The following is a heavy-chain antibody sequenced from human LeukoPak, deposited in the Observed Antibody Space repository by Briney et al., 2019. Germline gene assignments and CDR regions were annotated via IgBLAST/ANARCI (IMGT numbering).Heavy chain of an antibody. Sequence: XXVSGGSXXSSSYYWAWIRQPPGKELKWIGSIFYSGSTYYNPSLRGRVTISVDTSQNQFSLRLSSVTAADPAVYXXXXXXXXDXXGXPDYWGXGXLVTVSS. V-gene: IGHV4-39*03. CDR3: XXXXXXDXXGXPDY. CDR2: IFYSGST. J-gene: IGHJ4*02. CDR1: GGSXXSSSYY.